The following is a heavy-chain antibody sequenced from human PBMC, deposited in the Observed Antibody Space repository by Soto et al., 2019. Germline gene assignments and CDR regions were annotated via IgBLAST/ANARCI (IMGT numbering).Heavy chain of an antibody. V-gene: IGHV6-1*01. Sequence: SQTLSLTCAISGDSVSSNSAAWNWIRQSPSRGLEWLGRTYYRSKWYNDYAVSVKSRITINPDTSKNQFSLQLNSVTPEDTAVYYCAREIVVVPAAMQDYYYYYMDVWGKGTTVTVSS. CDR1: GDSVSSNSAA. D-gene: IGHD2-2*01. CDR2: TYYRSKWYN. CDR3: AREIVVVPAAMQDYYYYYMDV. J-gene: IGHJ6*03.